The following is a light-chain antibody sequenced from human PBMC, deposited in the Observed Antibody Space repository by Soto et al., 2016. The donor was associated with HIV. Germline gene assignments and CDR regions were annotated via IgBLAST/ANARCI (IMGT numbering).Light chain of an antibody. V-gene: IGLV3-25*03. CDR3: QSADTSDTWV. CDR2: KDS. CDR1: ALPKQY. J-gene: IGLJ3*02. Sequence: SYKLTQPPSVSVSPGQTARITCSGDALPKQYAYWYQQKPGQTPVLVIYKDSERPSGIPARFSGSTSGTTVTLTISGVQAEDEADYYCQSADTSDTWVFGGGTKLTVL.